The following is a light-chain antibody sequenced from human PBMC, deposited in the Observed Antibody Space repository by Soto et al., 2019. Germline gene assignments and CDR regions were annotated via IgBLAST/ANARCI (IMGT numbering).Light chain of an antibody. CDR2: EVT. CDR3: SSFTNSILA. V-gene: IGLV2-14*01. J-gene: IGLJ3*02. Sequence: QSVLTQPASVSGSPGQSITISCTGTTSDVGSHNFVSWYQQLPGKAPKLLIYEVTNRPSGTSNRFSGSKSGNTASLTISGLQAEDEADYYCSSFTNSILAFGGGTKLTVL. CDR1: TSDVGSHNF.